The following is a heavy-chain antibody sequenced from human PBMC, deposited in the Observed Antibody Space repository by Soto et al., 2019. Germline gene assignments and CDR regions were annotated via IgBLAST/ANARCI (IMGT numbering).Heavy chain of an antibody. CDR3: ARSDRRYSGSYTPLDY. Sequence: SETLSLTCTVSGGSVSSSSYYWGWIRQPPGKGLEWIGSIYYSGSTYYNPSLKSRVTISVDTSKNQFSLKLSSVTAADTAVYYCARSDRRYSGSYTPLDYWGQGTLVTSPQ. V-gene: IGHV4-39*01. D-gene: IGHD1-26*01. CDR1: GGSVSSSSYY. J-gene: IGHJ4*02. CDR2: IYYSGST.